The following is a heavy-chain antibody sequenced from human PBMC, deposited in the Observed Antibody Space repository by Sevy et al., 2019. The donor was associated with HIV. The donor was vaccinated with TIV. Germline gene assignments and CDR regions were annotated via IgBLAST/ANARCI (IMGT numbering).Heavy chain of an antibody. CDR2: IKSKTDGGTT. V-gene: IGHV3-15*01. CDR1: GFIFRNAW. CDR3: TTHDYGEGPY. Sequence: GGSLRLSCAASGFIFRNAWMSWVRQAPGKGLEWVGRIKSKTDGGTTDYAAPVKGRFTISRDDSKNTVYVQMNGLKNEDTAVYYCTTHDYGEGPYWGQGTMVTVSS. J-gene: IGHJ4*02. D-gene: IGHD4-17*01.